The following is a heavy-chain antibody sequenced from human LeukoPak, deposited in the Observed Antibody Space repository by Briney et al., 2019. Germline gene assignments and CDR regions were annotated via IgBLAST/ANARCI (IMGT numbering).Heavy chain of an antibody. Sequence: KPSQTLSLTCTVSGGSISSNFWNWLRQPAGKGLEWIGGIHASGTTNYNPSLKSRVTMSIDTSKNQLSLNVNSVTAADTAVYYCARGVAAGGMPGFDYWGQGTLVTVSS. V-gene: IGHV4-4*07. J-gene: IGHJ4*02. CDR1: GGSISSNF. D-gene: IGHD6-13*01. CDR2: IHASGTT. CDR3: ARGVAAGGMPGFDY.